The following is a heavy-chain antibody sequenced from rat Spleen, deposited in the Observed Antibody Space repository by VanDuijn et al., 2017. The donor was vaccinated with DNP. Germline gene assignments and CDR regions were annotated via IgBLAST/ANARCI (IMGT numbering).Heavy chain of an antibody. CDR3: TREGWIPGDY. J-gene: IGHJ2*01. D-gene: IGHD1-4*01. CDR2: IDKDGNTI. Sequence: EVKLVESGGGLVQLGRSLKLSCAASGFNFNDYWMAWVRQVPGKGLEWIGEIDKDGNTIHYTPSLKDKFTISRDNDQNTLSLQMSKLESDDTAMYYCTREGWIPGDYWGQGVMVTVSS. V-gene: IGHV4-2*01. CDR1: GFNFNDYW.